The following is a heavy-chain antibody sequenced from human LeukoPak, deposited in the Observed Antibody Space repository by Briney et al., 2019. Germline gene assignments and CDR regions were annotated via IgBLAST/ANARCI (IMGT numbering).Heavy chain of an antibody. D-gene: IGHD3-22*01. Sequence: SETLSLTCSVSGYSFTSGHYWGWIRQPPGKGLEWIGEINHSGSTNYNPSLKSRVTISVDTSKNQFSLKLSSVTAADTAVYYCASHPGYYDSSGLASNWFDPWGQGTLVTVSS. V-gene: IGHV4-38-2*01. CDR2: INHSGST. J-gene: IGHJ5*02. CDR1: GYSFTSGHY. CDR3: ASHPGYYDSSGLASNWFDP.